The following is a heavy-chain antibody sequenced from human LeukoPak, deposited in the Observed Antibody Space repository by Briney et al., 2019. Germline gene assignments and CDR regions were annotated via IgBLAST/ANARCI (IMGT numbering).Heavy chain of an antibody. CDR3: AKDSRAGSPRAFDI. Sequence: GGSLRLSCAASGFSFSTYTMGWVRQAPGKGLEWVSSISGSGDTTYYADSVKGRFTISRDNSKNTVYLQMNSLRAEDTAVYYCAKDSRAGSPRAFDIWGQGTMVTVSS. V-gene: IGHV3-23*01. J-gene: IGHJ3*02. CDR1: GFSFSTYT. CDR2: ISGSGDTT.